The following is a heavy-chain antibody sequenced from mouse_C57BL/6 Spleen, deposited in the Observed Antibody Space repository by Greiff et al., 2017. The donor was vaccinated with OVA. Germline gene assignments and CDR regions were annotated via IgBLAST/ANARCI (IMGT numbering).Heavy chain of an antibody. D-gene: IGHD2-3*01. CDR3: ARCYDGYPAWFAY. J-gene: IGHJ3*01. CDR1: GYTFTDYY. Sequence: VQLQQPGPELVKPGASVKISCKASGYTFTDYYMNWVKQSHGKSLEWIGDINPNNGGTSYNQKFKGKATLTVDKSSSTAYMELRSLTSEASAVYYCARCYDGYPAWFAYWGQGTLVTVSA. V-gene: IGHV1-26*01. CDR2: INPNNGGT.